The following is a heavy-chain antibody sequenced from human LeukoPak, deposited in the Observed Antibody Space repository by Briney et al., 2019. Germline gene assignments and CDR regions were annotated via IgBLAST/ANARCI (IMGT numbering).Heavy chain of an antibody. D-gene: IGHD1-14*01. V-gene: IGHV3-73*01. CDR1: GFTFSGSG. J-gene: IGHJ6*03. CDR3: ARATDYYYYYMDV. Sequence: PGGSLRLSCAASGFTFSGSGMHWVRQASGKGLEWVGRIRTKGNSYATTYAASVKGSFTISRDDSKNMAYLQMNSLKTEDTALYYCARATDYYYYYMDVWGKGTTVTVSS. CDR2: IRTKGNSYAT.